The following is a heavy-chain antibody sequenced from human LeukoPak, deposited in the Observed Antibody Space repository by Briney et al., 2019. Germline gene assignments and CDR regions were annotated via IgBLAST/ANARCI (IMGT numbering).Heavy chain of an antibody. J-gene: IGHJ4*02. CDR2: IYPDDSNT. V-gene: IGHV5-51*01. CDR1: GYSFTNYW. D-gene: IGHD6-13*01. CDR3: ARGEDSSSSAPDY. Sequence: RGESLKISCKGSGYSFTNYWIGWVRQMPGKGLEWMGIIYPDDSNTKYSPSFQGLVTISADKSISTAYLQWSSLKASDTAMYYCARGEDSSSSAPDYWGQGTLVTVSS.